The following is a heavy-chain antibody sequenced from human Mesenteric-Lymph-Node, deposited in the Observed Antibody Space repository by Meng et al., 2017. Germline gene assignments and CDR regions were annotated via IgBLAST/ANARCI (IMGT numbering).Heavy chain of an antibody. CDR1: GDSVSSNSAA. Sequence: SQTRSLTGAISGDSVSSNSAAWNWIRQSPSRGLEWLGRTYYRSKWYNDYAVSVKSRITINPDTSKNQFSLQLNSVTPEDTAVYYCARDPLYYYGSGSHRFDPWGQGTLVT. D-gene: IGHD3-10*01. J-gene: IGHJ5*02. V-gene: IGHV6-1*01. CDR3: ARDPLYYYGSGSHRFDP. CDR2: TYYRSKWYN.